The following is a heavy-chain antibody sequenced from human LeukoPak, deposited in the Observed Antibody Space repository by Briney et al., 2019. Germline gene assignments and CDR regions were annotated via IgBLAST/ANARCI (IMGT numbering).Heavy chain of an antibody. CDR2: INHSGST. D-gene: IGHD1-26*01. V-gene: IGHV4-34*01. J-gene: IGHJ4*02. CDR1: GGSFSGYY. Sequence: PSETLSLTCAVYGGSFSGYYWSWIRQPPGKGLEWIGEINHSGSTNYNPSLKSRVTISVDTSKNQFSLKLSSVTAADTAVYYCARDGESGSPFDYWGQGTLVTVSS. CDR3: ARDGESGSPFDY.